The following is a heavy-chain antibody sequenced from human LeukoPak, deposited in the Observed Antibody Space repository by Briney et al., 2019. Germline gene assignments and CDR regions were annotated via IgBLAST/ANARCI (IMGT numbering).Heavy chain of an antibody. J-gene: IGHJ4*02. V-gene: IGHV3-15*01. CDR3: TTDARLYYYDSSGDFDY. CDR1: GFTFSSYW. CDR2: IKSKTDGGTT. Sequence: GGSLRLSCAASGFTFSSYWMSWVRQAPGKGLEWVGRIKSKTDGGTTDYAAPVKGRFTISRDDSKNTLYLQMNSLKTEDTAVYYCTTDARLYYYDSSGDFDYWGQGTLVTVSS. D-gene: IGHD3-22*01.